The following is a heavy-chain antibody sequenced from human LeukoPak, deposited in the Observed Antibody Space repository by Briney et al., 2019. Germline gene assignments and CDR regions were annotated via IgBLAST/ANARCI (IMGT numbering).Heavy chain of an antibody. V-gene: IGHV4-34*01. D-gene: IGHD3-9*01. CDR2: INHSGST. J-gene: IGHJ4*02. CDR1: GVSFSSYY. CDR3: ARGGWGSSTYYDILPRYHTLYYFDY. Sequence: PSETLSLTCAGYGVSFSSYYWSWIRQPPGKGLEWSGEINHSGSTNYNPSLKSRVTISVDTSKNQFSLKLSSVTAEDTAVYYCARGGWGSSTYYDILPRYHTLYYFDYWGQGTLVTVSS.